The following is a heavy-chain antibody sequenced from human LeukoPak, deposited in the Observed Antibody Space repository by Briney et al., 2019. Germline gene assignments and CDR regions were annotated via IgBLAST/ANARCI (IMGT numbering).Heavy chain of an antibody. CDR2: INHSGST. CDR1: GRSFSGYY. Sequence: KTSETLSLTCAVYGRSFSGYYWTWIRQTPGKGLEWIGEINHSGSTNYNPSLKSRVTISVDTSKNQFSLKLSSVTAADTAVYYCARGGDYSSSWQRAFDIWGQGTMVTVSS. J-gene: IGHJ3*02. V-gene: IGHV4-34*01. D-gene: IGHD6-13*01. CDR3: ARGGDYSSSWQRAFDI.